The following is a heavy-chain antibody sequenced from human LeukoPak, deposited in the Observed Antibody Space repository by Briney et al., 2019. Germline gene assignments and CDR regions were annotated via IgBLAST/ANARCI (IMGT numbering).Heavy chain of an antibody. CDR1: GFIFSSYA. CDR3: ATYSGPDKWDASDM. CDR2: IRVDGSVE. J-gene: IGHJ3*02. D-gene: IGHD1-26*01. V-gene: IGHV3-7*01. Sequence: GGSMRLSCAASGFIFSSYAMTWVRQAPGKGLEWVAIIRVDGSVEYPVGSMKGRFTISRDNAKNSLHLQMNSLRVEDTAVYYCATYSGPDKWDASDMWGQGTLVTVSS.